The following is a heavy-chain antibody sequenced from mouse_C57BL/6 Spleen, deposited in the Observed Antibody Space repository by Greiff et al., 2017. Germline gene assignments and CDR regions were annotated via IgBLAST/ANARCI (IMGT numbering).Heavy chain of an antibody. D-gene: IGHD1-1*01. Sequence: QVQLQQSGPELVKPGASVKISCKASGYAFSSSWMNWVKQRPGKGLEWIGRIYPGDGDTNYNGKFKGKATLTADKSSSTAYMQLSSLTSEDSAVYFCAREGLYYGSTLRYFDVWGTGTTVTVSS. V-gene: IGHV1-82*01. CDR3: AREGLYYGSTLRYFDV. CDR1: GYAFSSSW. CDR2: IYPGDGDT. J-gene: IGHJ1*03.